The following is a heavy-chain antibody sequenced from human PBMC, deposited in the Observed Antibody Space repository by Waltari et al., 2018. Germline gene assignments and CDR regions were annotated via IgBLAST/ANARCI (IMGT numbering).Heavy chain of an antibody. V-gene: IGHV5-51*01. CDR3: ARLKAIAVAGQSGMDV. J-gene: IGHJ6*02. D-gene: IGHD6-19*01. CDR2: IYPGDSDT. Sequence: EVQLGQSGAAVKKPGESLKVSCKGSGYSFTRYWIGWVRKMPGKGLEWMGIIYPGDSDTRYSPSFQGQVTISADKAISTAYRQWSSLKASDTAMYYCARLKAIAVAGQSGMDVWGQGTTVTVSS. CDR1: GYSFTRYW.